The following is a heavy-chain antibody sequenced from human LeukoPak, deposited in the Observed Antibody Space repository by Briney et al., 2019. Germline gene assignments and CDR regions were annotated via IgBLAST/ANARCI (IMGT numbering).Heavy chain of an antibody. CDR3: ARENVDTAMVNPDYYYYYYMGV. CDR1: GFTFSSYG. D-gene: IGHD5-18*01. V-gene: IGHV3-33*01. Sequence: GRSLRLSCAASGFTFSSYGMHWVRQAPGKGLEWVAVIWYDGSNKYYADSVKGRFTISRDNSKNTLYLQMNSLRAEDTAVYYCARENVDTAMVNPDYYYYYYMGVWGKGTTVTVSS. J-gene: IGHJ6*03. CDR2: IWYDGSNK.